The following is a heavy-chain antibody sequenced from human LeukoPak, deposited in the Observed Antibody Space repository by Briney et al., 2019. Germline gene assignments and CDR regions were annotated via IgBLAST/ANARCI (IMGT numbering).Heavy chain of an antibody. D-gene: IGHD3-22*01. Sequence: SETLSLTCTVSGDSISSGSYYWAWVRQPPGKGLEWIGSISYSGSIYYNPSLKPRVTMSVDTSKNQFSLRLSSVTAADTALYYCRGYDSSGNWLFDYWGQGTLVTVSS. CDR1: GDSISSGSYY. CDR3: RGYDSSGNWLFDY. CDR2: ISYSGSI. J-gene: IGHJ4*02. V-gene: IGHV4-39*01.